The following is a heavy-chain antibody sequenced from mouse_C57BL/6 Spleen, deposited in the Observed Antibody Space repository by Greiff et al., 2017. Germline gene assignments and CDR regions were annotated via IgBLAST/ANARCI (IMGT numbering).Heavy chain of an antibody. CDR2: IYPSDSET. CDR1: GYTFTSYW. D-gene: IGHD2-1*01. J-gene: IGHJ4*01. V-gene: IGHV1-61*01. CDR3: ASTGNYGYYAMDY. Sequence: VQLQQPGAELVRPGSSVKLSCKASGYTFTSYWMDWVKQRPGQGLEWIGNIYPSDSETHYNQKFKDKATLTVDKSSSTAYMQLSSLTSEDSAVYYCASTGNYGYYAMDYWGQGTSVTVSS.